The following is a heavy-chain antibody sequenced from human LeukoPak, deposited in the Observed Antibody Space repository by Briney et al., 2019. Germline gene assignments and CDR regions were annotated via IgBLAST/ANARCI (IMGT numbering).Heavy chain of an antibody. CDR1: GGSISSYY. CDR3: ARLGTGATGLGWFDP. D-gene: IGHD1-26*01. J-gene: IGHJ5*02. Sequence: SETLSLTCTVSGGSISSYYWSWIRQPPGKGLEWIGYIYTSGSTNYNPSLKSRVTISVDTSKNQFSLKLSSVTAADTAVYYCARLGTGATGLGWFDPWGQGTLVTVSS. V-gene: IGHV4-4*09. CDR2: IYTSGST.